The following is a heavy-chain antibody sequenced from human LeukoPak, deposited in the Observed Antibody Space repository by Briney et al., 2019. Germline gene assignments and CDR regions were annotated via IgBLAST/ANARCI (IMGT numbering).Heavy chain of an antibody. CDR3: ALMNAAMRSFFDP. D-gene: IGHD5-18*01. Sequence: GGSLTLSCTASGCSFSNYWMHWLRQAAGKGLVWVSRINSAGSDTNYADSGRGRFTTSRDNAKNTLYLQMNSLRTEDTAGYCCALMNAAMRSFFDPWGEGTLVTVSS. V-gene: IGHV3-74*01. CDR2: INSAGSDT. J-gene: IGHJ5*02. CDR1: GCSFSNYW.